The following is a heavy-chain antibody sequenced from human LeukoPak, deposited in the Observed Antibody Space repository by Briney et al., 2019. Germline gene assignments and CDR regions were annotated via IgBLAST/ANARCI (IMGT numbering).Heavy chain of an antibody. J-gene: IGHJ3*02. CDR1: GYTFTGHY. D-gene: IGHD1-1*01. CDR3: ARCSTPHWIFDAFDI. V-gene: IGHV1-2*06. CDR2: INPNSGGT. Sequence: GASVKVSCKASGYTFTGHYMHWVRQAPGQGPEWMGRINPNSGGTDYAQKFQGRVTMTRDTSISTAYMELSGLRSDDTAVYYCARCSTPHWIFDAFDIWGQGTMVTVSS.